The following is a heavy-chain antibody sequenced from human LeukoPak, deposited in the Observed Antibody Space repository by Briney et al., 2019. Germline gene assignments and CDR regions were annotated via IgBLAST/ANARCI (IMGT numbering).Heavy chain of an antibody. CDR3: ARRFGDLGAYFFDY. V-gene: IGHV3-20*04. CDR2: INWNGGST. D-gene: IGHD3-10*01. Sequence: GGSLRLSCKASGFSFGDYGMSWVRQAPGKGLEWVSGINWNGGSTGYADSVKGRFTISRDNAKNFLYLQMNSLRAEDTALYYCARRFGDLGAYFFDYWGQGTLVTVSS. J-gene: IGHJ4*02. CDR1: GFSFGDYG.